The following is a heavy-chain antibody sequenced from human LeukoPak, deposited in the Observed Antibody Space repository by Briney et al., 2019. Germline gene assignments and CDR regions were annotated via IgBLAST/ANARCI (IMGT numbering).Heavy chain of an antibody. CDR3: SKDAPVNIVVVPAANS. D-gene: IGHD2-2*01. J-gene: IGHJ4*02. CDR1: GFTFSSYA. CDR2: ISGSGGST. Sequence: GGSLRLSCAASGFTFSSYAMSWVRQAPGKGLEWVSAISGSGGSTYYADSVKGRFTISRDNSKNTLYLQMNSLRAEDTAVYYCSKDAPVNIVVVPAANSWGQGTLVTVSS. V-gene: IGHV3-23*01.